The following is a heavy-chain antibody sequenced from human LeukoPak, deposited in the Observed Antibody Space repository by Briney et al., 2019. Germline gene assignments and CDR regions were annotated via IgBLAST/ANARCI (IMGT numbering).Heavy chain of an antibody. CDR2: ISYDGNVK. J-gene: IGHJ4*02. CDR1: GFSFSHYA. V-gene: IGHV3-30-3*01. CDR3: ARDFSGDLGY. D-gene: IGHD3-10*01. Sequence: GGSLRLSCAASGFSFSHYALHWVRQAPGKGLEWLAFISYDGNVKYYADSVKGRFTVSRDNAKNTLYLQMNSLRAEDTAVYYCARDFSGDLGYWGQGTLVTVSS.